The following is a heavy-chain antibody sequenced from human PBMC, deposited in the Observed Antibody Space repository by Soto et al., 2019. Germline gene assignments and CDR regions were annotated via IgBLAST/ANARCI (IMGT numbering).Heavy chain of an antibody. CDR1: GYTCTSYG. J-gene: IGHJ4*02. V-gene: IGHV1-18*01. Sequence: QVQLVQSGAEVKKPGASVKVSCKASGYTCTSYGISWVRQAPGQGLEWMGWISAYNGNTNYAQKLQGRVTMTTDTSTSTAYMELRSLRSDDTAVYYCAREGVLLWFAELSTFDYWGQGTLVTVSS. CDR3: AREGVLLWFAELSTFDY. CDR2: ISAYNGNT. D-gene: IGHD3-10*01.